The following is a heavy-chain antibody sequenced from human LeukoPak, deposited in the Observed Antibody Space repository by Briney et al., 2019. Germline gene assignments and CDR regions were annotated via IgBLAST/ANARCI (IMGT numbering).Heavy chain of an antibody. J-gene: IGHJ3*02. CDR2: INHSGST. CDR3: ARGGLHCSGGSCSNAFDI. CDR1: GGSFSGYY. V-gene: IGHV4-34*01. Sequence: SETLSLTCAVYGGSFSGYYWTWIRQPPGKGLEWIGEINHSGSTNYNPSLKSRVTISVDTSKNQFSLRLSSVTAADTAVYYCARGGLHCSGGSCSNAFDIWGQQTMVTVSS. D-gene: IGHD2-15*01.